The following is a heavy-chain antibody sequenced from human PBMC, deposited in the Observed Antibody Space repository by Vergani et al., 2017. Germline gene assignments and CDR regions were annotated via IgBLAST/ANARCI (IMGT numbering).Heavy chain of an antibody. CDR2: IYTSGST. J-gene: IGHJ4*02. Sequence: QVQLQESGPGLVKPSQTLSLTCTVSGGSISSGSYYWSWIRQPAGKGLEWIGRIYTSGSTNYNPSLKSRVTMSVDTSKNQFSLKLSSVTAADTAVCYCARARARYYFDYWGQGTLVTVSS. CDR3: ARARARYYFDY. D-gene: IGHD3-10*01. V-gene: IGHV4-61*02. CDR1: GGSISSGSYY.